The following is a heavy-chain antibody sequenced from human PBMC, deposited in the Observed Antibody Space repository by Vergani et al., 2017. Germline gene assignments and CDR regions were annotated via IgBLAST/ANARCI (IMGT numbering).Heavy chain of an antibody. J-gene: IGHJ4*02. V-gene: IGHV3-20*04. CDR1: GFTFDDYG. CDR2: INWNGGST. CDR3: AIEGNAYYGFWSGYYTLYYFDY. D-gene: IGHD3-3*01. Sequence: EVQLVESGGGVVRPGGSLRLSCAASGFTFDDYGMSWVRQAPGKGLEWVSGINWNGGSTGYADSVKGRFTISRDNAKNSLYLQMNSLRAEDTALYYCAIEGNAYYGFWSGYYTLYYFDYWGQGILVTVSS.